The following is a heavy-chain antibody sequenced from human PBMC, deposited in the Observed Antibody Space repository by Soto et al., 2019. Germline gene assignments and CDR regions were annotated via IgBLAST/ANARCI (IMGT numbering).Heavy chain of an antibody. CDR3: GKERGYQGLYSNGMDV. Sequence: GGSLRLSCAASGFTFSSYAMHWVRQAPGKGLEWVAIISYDGSNKYYADSVKGRFTISRDNSKNTLYLQMNSLRAEDTAVYYCGKERGYQGLYSNGMDVWGQGTTVTVSS. CDR1: GFTFSSYA. J-gene: IGHJ6*02. D-gene: IGHD5-12*01. CDR2: ISYDGSNK. V-gene: IGHV3-30*18.